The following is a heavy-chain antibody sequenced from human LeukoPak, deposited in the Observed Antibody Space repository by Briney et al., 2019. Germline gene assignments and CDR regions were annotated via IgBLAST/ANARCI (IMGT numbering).Heavy chain of an antibody. CDR2: ISGSGDST. CDR3: AKATSSSWTKY. D-gene: IGHD6-13*01. CDR1: GFTFSTYA. V-gene: IGHV3-23*01. J-gene: IGHJ4*02. Sequence: GGSLRLSCAASGFTFSTYAVNWVRQAPGKGLEWVSTISGSGDSTYYADSVKGRFTISRDNSKNTLYLQMNSLRAEDTAVYYCAKATSSSWTKYWGQGTLVTVSS.